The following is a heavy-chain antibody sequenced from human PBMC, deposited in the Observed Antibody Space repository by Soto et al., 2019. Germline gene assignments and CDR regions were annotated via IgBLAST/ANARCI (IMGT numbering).Heavy chain of an antibody. CDR1: GYTFTYYG. CDR2: ISAYNGNT. J-gene: IGHJ6*02. V-gene: IGHV1-18*01. CDR3: ARDRTFTAASPDCMDV. D-gene: IGHD6-13*01. Sequence: QVQLVQSGAEVKKPGASVKVSCKASGYTFTYYGISWVRQAPGQGLEWMGWISAYNGNTNYAQKLQGRVTMTTYTSTSTAYMEVRSLRSADTAVYYCARDRTFTAASPDCMDVWGQGTTVTVSS.